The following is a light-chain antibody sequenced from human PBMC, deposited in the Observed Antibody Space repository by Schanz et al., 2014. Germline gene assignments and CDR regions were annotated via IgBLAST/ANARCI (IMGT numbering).Light chain of an antibody. Sequence: EIVMTQSPATLSVSPGERATLSCRASQSVSSNLAWYQQKPGQAPRLLISGAFTRATGIPARFSGSGSGTEFTLTISSLEPEDFALYYCQQRSNWPPTITFGGGTKVEIK. CDR1: QSVSSN. CDR2: GAF. CDR3: QQRSNWPPTIT. V-gene: IGKV3-15*01. J-gene: IGKJ4*01.